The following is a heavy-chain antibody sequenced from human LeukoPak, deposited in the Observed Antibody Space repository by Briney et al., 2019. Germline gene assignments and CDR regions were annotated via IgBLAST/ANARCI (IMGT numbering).Heavy chain of an antibody. CDR3: ARLGGYYYYYMDV. CDR1: GGSFSGYY. J-gene: IGHJ6*03. D-gene: IGHD2-15*01. V-gene: IGHV4-34*01. Sequence: SETLSLTCAVYGGSFSGYYWSWIRQPPGKGLEWIGEINHSGSTNYNPSLKGRVTISVDTSKNQFSLKLSSVTAADTAVYYCARLGGYYYYYMDVWGKGTTVTVSS. CDR2: INHSGST.